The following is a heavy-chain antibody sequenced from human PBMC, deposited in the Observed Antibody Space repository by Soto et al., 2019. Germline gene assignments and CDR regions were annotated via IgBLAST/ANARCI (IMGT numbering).Heavy chain of an antibody. CDR3: ERLVSRSWYVDY. V-gene: IGHV4-39*01. CDR2: IYYSGST. D-gene: IGHD6-13*01. J-gene: IGHJ4*01. CDR1: GGSISSSSYY. Sequence: QLQLQESGPGLVKPSETLALTCTVYGGSISSSSYYWGWIRQPPMKGLEWIGGIYYSGSTHYSPSLKTRFTISVATSKNQYSLKLNSVTATDTAVYYCERLVSRSWYVDYWGHGPMVNVSS.